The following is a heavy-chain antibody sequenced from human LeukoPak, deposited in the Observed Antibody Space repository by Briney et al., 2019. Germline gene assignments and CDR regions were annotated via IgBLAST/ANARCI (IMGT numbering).Heavy chain of an antibody. CDR3: ARVEGYCSSTSCYTPHY. CDR1: GFTFSSYW. V-gene: IGHV3-74*01. CDR2: INSDGSST. Sequence: GGSLRLSCAASGFTFSSYWMHWVRQAPGKGLVWVSRINSDGSSTSYADSVKGRFTISRDNAKNTLYLQMSSLRAEDTAVNYCARVEGYCSSTSCYTPHYWGQGTLVTVSS. D-gene: IGHD2-2*02. J-gene: IGHJ4*02.